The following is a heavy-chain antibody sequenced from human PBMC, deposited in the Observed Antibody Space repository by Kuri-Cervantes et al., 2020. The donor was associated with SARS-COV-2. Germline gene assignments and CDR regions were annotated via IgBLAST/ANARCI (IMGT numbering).Heavy chain of an antibody. CDR3: AKGRYCSGGSCSTHLFDY. V-gene: IGHV3-9*01. CDR2: ISWNSGSI. J-gene: IGHJ4*02. D-gene: IGHD2-15*01. Sequence: SLKISCAASGFTFDDYVMHWVRQGPGKGLEWVSGISWNSGSIGYADSVKGRFTISRDNAKNSLHLQMDSLRTEDTALYYCAKGRYCSGGSCSTHLFDYWGQGTLVTVSS. CDR1: GFTFDDYV.